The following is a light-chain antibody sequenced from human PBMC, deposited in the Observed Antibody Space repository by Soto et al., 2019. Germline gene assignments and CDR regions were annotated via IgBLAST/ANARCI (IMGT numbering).Light chain of an antibody. CDR1: QTVSRYY. CDR3: QLGLT. Sequence: VLTQSPATLSLSPGGRAILSCRASQTVSRYYLSWYQKKPGQPPRLLIYGASTRATGVPDRFSGSGSGADFMLTISSLQPEDFAVYYCQLGLTFGGGTTVE. J-gene: IGKJ4*01. CDR2: GAS. V-gene: IGKV3D-7*01.